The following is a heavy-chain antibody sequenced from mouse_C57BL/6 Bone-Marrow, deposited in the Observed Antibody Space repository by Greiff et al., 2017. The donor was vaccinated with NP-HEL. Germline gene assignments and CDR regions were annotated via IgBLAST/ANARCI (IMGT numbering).Heavy chain of an antibody. CDR3: ARVYGSSYEGYAMDY. CDR2: INYDGSST. V-gene: IGHV5-16*01. D-gene: IGHD1-1*01. Sequence: EVQLVESEGGLVQPGSSMKLSCTASGFTFSDYYMAWVRQVPEKGLEWVANINYDGSSTYYLDSLKSRFIISSDNAKNILYLQMSSLKSEDTATYYCARVYGSSYEGYAMDYWGQGTSVTVSS. CDR1: GFTFSDYY. J-gene: IGHJ4*01.